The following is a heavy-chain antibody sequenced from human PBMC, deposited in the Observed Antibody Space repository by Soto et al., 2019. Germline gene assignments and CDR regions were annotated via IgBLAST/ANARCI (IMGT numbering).Heavy chain of an antibody. CDR1: GFTFSSYA. V-gene: IGHV3-30-3*01. CDR2: ISYHGSNK. Sequence: GGSLRLSCAASGFTFSSYAMHWVRQAPGKGLEWVAVISYHGSNKYYADSVKGRFTISRDNSQNTLYLQMNSLRGEDTAVYYCARRADEYGSSSDYWGQGTLVTVSS. J-gene: IGHJ4*02. D-gene: IGHD6-6*01. CDR3: ARRADEYGSSSDY.